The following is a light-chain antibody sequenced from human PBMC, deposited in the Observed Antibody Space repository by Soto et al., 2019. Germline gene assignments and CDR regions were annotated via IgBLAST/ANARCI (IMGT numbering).Light chain of an antibody. CDR2: DAS. CDR1: QSVSSY. J-gene: IGKJ4*01. Sequence: EIVLTQSPATLSLSPGERATLSCRASQSVSSYLVWYQQKPGQAPRLLIYDASNRATGVPARFSGSGSGTDFTLTISSLEPEDFAVYYCQQRIHWPLTFGGGTKV. CDR3: QQRIHWPLT. V-gene: IGKV3-11*01.